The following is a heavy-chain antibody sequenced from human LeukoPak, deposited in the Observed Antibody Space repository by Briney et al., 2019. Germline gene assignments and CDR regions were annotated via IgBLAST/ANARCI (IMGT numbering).Heavy chain of an antibody. CDR3: AREPTSLIL. V-gene: IGHV3-21*01. D-gene: IGHD2-21*01. CDR2: ISSSSTYI. CDR1: GFTFSSYS. Sequence: KSGGSLRLSCAASGFTFSSYSMTWVRQTPGKGLEWVSSISSSSTYIYYADSVKGRFTISRDNAKNSLYLQMNSLRAEDTAVYYCAREPTSLILWGQGTLVTVCS. J-gene: IGHJ1*01.